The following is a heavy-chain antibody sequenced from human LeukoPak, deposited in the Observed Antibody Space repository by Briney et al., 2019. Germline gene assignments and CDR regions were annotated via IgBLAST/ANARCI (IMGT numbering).Heavy chain of an antibody. CDR2: ISYDGSNK. Sequence: PGGSLRLSCAASGFTFSSYAMHGVRQAPGKGLEWVAVISYDGSNKYYADSVKGRFTISRDNSKNTLYLQMNSLRAEDTAIYYCAAWGESSSNYWGQGILVTVSS. D-gene: IGHD3-16*01. CDR1: GFTFSSYA. J-gene: IGHJ4*02. CDR3: AAWGESSSNY. V-gene: IGHV3-30*04.